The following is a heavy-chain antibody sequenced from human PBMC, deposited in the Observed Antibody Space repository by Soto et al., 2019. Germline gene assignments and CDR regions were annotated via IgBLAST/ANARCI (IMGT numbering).Heavy chain of an antibody. CDR2: ISRSGTT. V-gene: IGHV4-34*01. CDR1: GGYFNDNY. D-gene: IGHD3-10*01. J-gene: IGHJ5*02. CDR3: ATSLWFGTQVEL. Sequence: QVQLQQWGAGLLKPSETLSLSCAVYGGYFNDNYYTWFRQPPGKGLEWIGEISRSGTTKYIPSLKRRASISFDPSQTQVSLKVTSVTAADTAVYYCATSLWFGTQVELWGQGALVTVSS.